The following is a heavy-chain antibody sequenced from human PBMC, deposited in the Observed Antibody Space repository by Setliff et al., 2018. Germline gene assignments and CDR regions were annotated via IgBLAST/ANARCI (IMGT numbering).Heavy chain of an antibody. J-gene: IGHJ4*02. Sequence: PGGSLRLSCAASGFTFSGSDVHWVRQAPGKGLEWVAFIRYDGSNKYYADSVKGRFTISRDNSKNTLYLQMNSLRAEDTAVYYCAKDPPVLYGNLDYWGQGTLVTVSS. CDR2: IRYDGSNK. V-gene: IGHV3-30*02. CDR1: GFTFSGSD. CDR3: AKDPPVLYGNLDY. D-gene: IGHD3-10*01.